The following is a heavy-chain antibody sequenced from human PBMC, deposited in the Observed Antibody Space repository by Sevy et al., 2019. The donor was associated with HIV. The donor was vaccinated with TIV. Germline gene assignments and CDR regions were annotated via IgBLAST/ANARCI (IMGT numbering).Heavy chain of an antibody. CDR2: INYSGST. V-gene: IGHV4-39*01. J-gene: IGHJ4*02. CDR3: AGPTLTYSSGWSYYDS. CDR1: GASISSSGYY. D-gene: IGHD6-19*01. Sequence: SETLSLTCTVSGASISSSGYYWGWIRQPPGKGLEWIASINYSGSTFYNPSLRSRVTISSDTSNNQFSLKLNSVTAADTAIYYCAGPTLTYSSGWSYYDSWGQGTVVTVSS.